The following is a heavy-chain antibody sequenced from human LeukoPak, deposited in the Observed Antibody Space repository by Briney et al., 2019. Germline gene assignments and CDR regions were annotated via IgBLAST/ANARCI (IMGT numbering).Heavy chain of an antibody. CDR2: LYSGGST. V-gene: IGHV3-53*01. Sequence: GASLRLSCAASGFTVSNNYMNWVRQAPGKRLEWGSILYSGGSTYYADYVKGRFTISRDNPMNTLYLQMTSHSAEDTAVYYCARVDRQWLSDYWGQGTLVTVSS. CDR3: ARVDRQWLSDY. CDR1: GFTVSNNY. J-gene: IGHJ4*02. D-gene: IGHD6-19*01.